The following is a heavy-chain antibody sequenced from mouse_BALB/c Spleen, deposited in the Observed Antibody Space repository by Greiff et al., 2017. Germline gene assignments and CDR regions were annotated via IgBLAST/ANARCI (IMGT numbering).Heavy chain of an antibody. CDR3: ARPYYGSSPYAMDY. V-gene: IGHV5-17*02. J-gene: IGHJ4*01. D-gene: IGHD1-1*01. Sequence: EVQLVESGGGLVQPGGSRKLSCAASGFTFSSFGMHWVRQAPEKGLEWVAYISSGSSTIYYADTVKGRFTISRDNPKNTLFLQMTSLRSEDTAMYYCARPYYGSSPYAMDYWGQGTSVTVSS. CDR1: GFTFSSFG. CDR2: ISSGSSTI.